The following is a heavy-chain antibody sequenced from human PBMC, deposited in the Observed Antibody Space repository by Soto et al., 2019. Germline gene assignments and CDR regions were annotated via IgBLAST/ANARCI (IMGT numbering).Heavy chain of an antibody. CDR1: GGSISSYY. CDR2: IYYSGST. J-gene: IGHJ4*02. Sequence: QVQLQESGPGLVKPSETLSLTCTVSGGSISSYYWSWIRQPPGKGLEWIGYIYYSGSTNYNPSPKSRVTISVDTSKNQLSLKLSSVTAADTAVYYCARRYGYYFDYWGQGTLVTVSS. D-gene: IGHD4-17*01. V-gene: IGHV4-59*08. CDR3: ARRYGYYFDY.